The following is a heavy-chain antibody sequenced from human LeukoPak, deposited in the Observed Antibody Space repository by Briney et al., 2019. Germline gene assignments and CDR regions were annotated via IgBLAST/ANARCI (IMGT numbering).Heavy chain of an antibody. J-gene: IGHJ4*02. V-gene: IGHV3-21*01. D-gene: IGHD4-11*01. Sequence: GGSLRLSCAASGLTVSRTYMSWVRQAPGKGLEWVSSISSSSTYIYYADSVKGRFTISRDNAKNSLYLQMNSLRAEDTAVYYCARDGSTVTNYYFDYWGQGTLVTVSS. CDR2: ISSSSTYI. CDR3: ARDGSTVTNYYFDY. CDR1: GLTVSRTY.